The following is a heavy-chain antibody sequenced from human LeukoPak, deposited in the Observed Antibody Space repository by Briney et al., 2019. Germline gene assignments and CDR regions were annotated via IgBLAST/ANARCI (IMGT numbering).Heavy chain of an antibody. Sequence: PGGSLRLSCAASVFTVSGNYMSWVRQAPGKGLEWISAIYSGGSTYYADSVKGRFTISRDNSKNTLYFQMNSLRAEDTAVYYCARQSAVAYFDYWGQGTLVTVSS. V-gene: IGHV3-66*04. CDR1: VFTVSGNY. D-gene: IGHD6-19*01. J-gene: IGHJ4*02. CDR2: IYSGGST. CDR3: ARQSAVAYFDY.